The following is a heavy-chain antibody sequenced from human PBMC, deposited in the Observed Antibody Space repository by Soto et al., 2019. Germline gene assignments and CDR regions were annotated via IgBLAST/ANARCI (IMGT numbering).Heavy chain of an antibody. Sequence: QVQLVQSGAEVKKPGASVKVSCKASGYTFTSYGISWVRQAPGQGLEWMGWISAYNGNTNYPQKLQGRVTMTTDPTTSTAYMERRSLRADDTAVYYCARGPATMIVVVGDYWGQGTLVTVSS. CDR2: ISAYNGNT. CDR3: ARGPATMIVVVGDY. V-gene: IGHV1-18*01. CDR1: GYTFTSYG. D-gene: IGHD3-22*01. J-gene: IGHJ4*02.